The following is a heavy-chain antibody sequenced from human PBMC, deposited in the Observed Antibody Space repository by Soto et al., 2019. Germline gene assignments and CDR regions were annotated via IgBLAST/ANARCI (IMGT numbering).Heavy chain of an antibody. Sequence: EVQLLESGGGLVQPGGSMRLSCAASGFTFSSYAMSWVRQAPGKGLEWVSAISGSGGSTYYADSVKGRFTISRDNSKNTLYLQMNSLRAEDTAVYYCAKSRGSYYHYFDYWGQGTLVTVSS. V-gene: IGHV3-23*01. CDR3: AKSRGSYYHYFDY. CDR1: GFTFSSYA. D-gene: IGHD1-26*01. J-gene: IGHJ4*02. CDR2: ISGSGGST.